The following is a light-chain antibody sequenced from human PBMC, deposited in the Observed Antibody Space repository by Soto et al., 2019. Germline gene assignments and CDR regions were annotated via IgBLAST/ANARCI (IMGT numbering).Light chain of an antibody. J-gene: IGKJ1*01. CDR3: QQHNYRTLT. CDR1: QSVSSN. CDR2: GAS. Sequence: EIVMTQSPATLSVSPGERATLSCRASQSVSSNLAWYQQKPGQAPRLLIYGASARATGIQARFSGSGSGTEITIPISGLQSEDFSVYYCQQHNYRTLTFGQGTKVEIK. V-gene: IGKV3-15*01.